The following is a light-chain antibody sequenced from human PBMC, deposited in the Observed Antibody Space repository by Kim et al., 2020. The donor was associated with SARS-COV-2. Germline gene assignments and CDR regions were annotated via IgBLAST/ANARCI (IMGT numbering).Light chain of an antibody. CDR2: DAS. V-gene: IGKV1-33*01. J-gene: IGKJ2*01. CDR3: QQYNNRPSFT. Sequence: ASVGDRVTITCQASQDISNYLHWYQQKPGKAPKLLIYDASNLETGVPSRFSGSGSGTDFTFTISSLQPEDIATYYCQQYNNRPSFTFGQGTKLEI. CDR1: QDISNY.